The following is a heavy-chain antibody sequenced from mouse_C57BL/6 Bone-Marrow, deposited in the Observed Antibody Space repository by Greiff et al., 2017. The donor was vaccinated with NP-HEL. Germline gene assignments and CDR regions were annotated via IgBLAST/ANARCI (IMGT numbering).Heavy chain of an antibody. J-gene: IGHJ4*01. D-gene: IGHD2-2*01. Sequence: VHLVESGPGLVQPSQSLSITCTVSGFSLTSYGVHWVRQSPGKGLEWLGVIWRGGSTDYNAAFMSRLSITKDNSKSQVFFKMNSLQADDTAIYYCAKKWLRRRDYYAMDYWGQGTSVTVSS. CDR2: IWRGGST. V-gene: IGHV2-5*01. CDR3: AKKWLRRRDYYAMDY. CDR1: GFSLTSYG.